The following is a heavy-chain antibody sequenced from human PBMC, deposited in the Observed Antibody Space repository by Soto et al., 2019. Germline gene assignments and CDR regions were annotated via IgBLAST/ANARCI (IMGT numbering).Heavy chain of an antibody. CDR3: AKAPIEAAVTGVYRYFDV. Sequence: EVQLLASGGGLVQPGGSLRLSCAASGLTFRTYAMTWVRQAPGKGLEWVSAIRGGGGSTYYADSVKGRFTTSRDNSKNTLWLQLDSLSADDTAVYYCAKAPIEAAVTGVYRYFDVWGHGTPVTVSS. V-gene: IGHV3-23*01. D-gene: IGHD6-25*01. CDR2: IRGGGGST. CDR1: GLTFRTYA. J-gene: IGHJ2*01.